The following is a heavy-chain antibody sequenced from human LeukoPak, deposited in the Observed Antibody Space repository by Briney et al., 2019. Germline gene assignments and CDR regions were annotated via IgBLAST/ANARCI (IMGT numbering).Heavy chain of an antibody. J-gene: IGHJ4*02. Sequence: GGSLRLSCAASGFTFSSYSMNWVRQAPGKGLEWVSSISSSSSYIYYADSVKGRFTISRDNAKNSLYLQMNSLRAEDTAVYYCAKDRVEWFGENYFDYWGQGTLVTVSS. D-gene: IGHD3-10*01. CDR2: ISSSSSYI. CDR3: AKDRVEWFGENYFDY. V-gene: IGHV3-21*04. CDR1: GFTFSSYS.